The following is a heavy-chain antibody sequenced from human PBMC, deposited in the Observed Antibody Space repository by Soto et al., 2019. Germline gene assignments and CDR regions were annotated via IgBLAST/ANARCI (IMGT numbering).Heavy chain of an antibody. Sequence: GGSLRLSCAASGLTFRNFAMNWVRQGPGRGLEWVSVVSSSGSSTYYADSVRGRFSISRDNSKNTLYLQMNSLRAEDTAVYFCAKGRGTTTGAFDIWGQGTMVTVSS. V-gene: IGHV3-23*01. D-gene: IGHD2-8*02. CDR1: GLTFRNFA. J-gene: IGHJ3*02. CDR2: VSSSGSST. CDR3: AKGRGTTTGAFDI.